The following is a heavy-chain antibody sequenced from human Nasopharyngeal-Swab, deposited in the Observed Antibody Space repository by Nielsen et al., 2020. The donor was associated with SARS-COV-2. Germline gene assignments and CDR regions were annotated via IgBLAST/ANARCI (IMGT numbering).Heavy chain of an antibody. V-gene: IGHV4-39*01. CDR2: IYYSGST. J-gene: IGHJ4*02. CDR3: ATRDYYGSGTMGIPLDY. Sequence: PGKGLEWIGSIYYSGSTYYNPSLKSRVTISVDTSKNQFSLKLSSVTAADTAVYYCATRDYYGSGTMGIPLDYWGQGTLVTVSS. D-gene: IGHD3-10*01.